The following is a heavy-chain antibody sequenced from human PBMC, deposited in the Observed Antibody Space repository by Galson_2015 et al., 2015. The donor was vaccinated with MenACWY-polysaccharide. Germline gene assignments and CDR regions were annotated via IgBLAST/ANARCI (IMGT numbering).Heavy chain of an antibody. D-gene: IGHD5-18*01. Sequence: SLRLSCAASGFTFSSYWMHWVHQAPGKGLVWVSRINSDGSSKSYADSVKGRFTISRDNAKNTLYLQMNSLRVEDTAVYYCASSIQLASWGQGTLVTVSS. J-gene: IGHJ5*02. CDR1: GFTFSSYW. CDR3: ASSIQLAS. V-gene: IGHV3-74*01. CDR2: INSDGSSK.